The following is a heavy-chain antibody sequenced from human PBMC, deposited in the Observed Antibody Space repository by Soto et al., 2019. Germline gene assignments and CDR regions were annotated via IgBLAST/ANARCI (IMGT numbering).Heavy chain of an antibody. D-gene: IGHD3-10*01. CDR3: ARAWRANGSGSYYVDF. Sequence: VASVKVSCKASGYTFSSYDINWVRQTTGQGLEWMGWMNPNSANTGYTQKFRGRVTMTRNTSINTAYMELSSLTSEDTAVYYCARAWRANGSGSYYVDFWGLGTLVTVSS. CDR1: GYTFSSYD. CDR2: MNPNSANT. V-gene: IGHV1-8*01. J-gene: IGHJ4*02.